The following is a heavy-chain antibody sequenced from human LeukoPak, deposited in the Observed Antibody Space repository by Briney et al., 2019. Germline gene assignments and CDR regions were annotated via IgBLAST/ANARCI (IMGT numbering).Heavy chain of an antibody. V-gene: IGHV3-23*01. Sequence: GGSLRLSCAASGFTFSNYGMNWVRQAPGKGLQWVSSISGSGGNTYYADSVKGRFTISRDNSKNTLYLQISSLTAEDTAVYYCANHRGGPDRYLDYWGQGTLVTVSS. D-gene: IGHD1-14*01. J-gene: IGHJ4*02. CDR2: ISGSGGNT. CDR1: GFTFSNYG. CDR3: ANHRGGPDRYLDY.